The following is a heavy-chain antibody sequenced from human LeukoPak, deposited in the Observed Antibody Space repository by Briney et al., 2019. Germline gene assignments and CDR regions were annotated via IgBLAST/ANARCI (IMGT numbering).Heavy chain of an antibody. Sequence: PGGSLRLSCAASGFSFSSYAVSWVRQAPGRGLEWVSGISDGGSRTYYADSVKGRFTISRDDSKNTLYLQMNSLRAEDTAVYYCARQPSVWYDADPYWGQGTLVTVSA. V-gene: IGHV3-23*01. J-gene: IGHJ4*02. CDR3: ARQPSVWYDADPY. CDR1: GFSFSSYA. D-gene: IGHD1-1*01. CDR2: ISDGGSRT.